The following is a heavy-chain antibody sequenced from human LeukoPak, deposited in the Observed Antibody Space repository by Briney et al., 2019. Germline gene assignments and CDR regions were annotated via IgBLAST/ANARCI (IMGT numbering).Heavy chain of an antibody. CDR2: ISYDGSNK. CDR1: GFTFSSYA. CDR3: ARGDSSSWFKIDY. J-gene: IGHJ4*02. V-gene: IGHV3-30*04. Sequence: PGGSLRLSCAASGFTFSSYAMHWVRQAPGKGLEWVAGISYDGSNKYYADSVKGRFTISRDNSKNTLYLQMNSLRAEDTAVYYCARGDSSSWFKIDYWGQGTLVTVSS. D-gene: IGHD6-13*01.